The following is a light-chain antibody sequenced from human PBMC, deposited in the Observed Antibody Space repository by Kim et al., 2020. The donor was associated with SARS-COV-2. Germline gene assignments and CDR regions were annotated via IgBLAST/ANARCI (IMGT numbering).Light chain of an antibody. Sequence: DIQMTQSPSTLSASVGDRVTITCRASQSISSWLAWYQQKPGKAPKLLIYDASSLESGVPSRFSGSGSGTEFTLTISSLQPDDFATYYCQQYPTFGQGTKLEI. CDR2: DAS. CDR3: QQYPT. CDR1: QSISSW. V-gene: IGKV1-5*01. J-gene: IGKJ2*01.